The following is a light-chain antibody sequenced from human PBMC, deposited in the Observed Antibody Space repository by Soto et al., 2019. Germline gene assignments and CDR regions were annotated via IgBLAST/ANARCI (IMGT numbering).Light chain of an antibody. J-gene: IGKJ4*01. V-gene: IGKV1-5*01. CDR2: DAS. Sequence: DIQMTQSPSTLSASVGDRVTITCRDSQSISTGLAWSQQKPGTSPKLLIFDASNLEHGVPSRLSGVGYGIEFTLTISSLQPDDFATYYCKQYSTFPLTFGGGTRVGI. CDR1: QSISTG. CDR3: KQYSTFPLT.